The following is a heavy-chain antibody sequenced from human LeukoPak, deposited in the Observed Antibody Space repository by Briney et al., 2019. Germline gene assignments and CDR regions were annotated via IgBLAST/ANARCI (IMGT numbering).Heavy chain of an antibody. J-gene: IGHJ4*02. CDR1: GYTLSSYG. D-gene: IGHD3-9*01. CDR3: ARGAYDILTGDGLYYFDY. CDR2: ISGYNGNT. V-gene: IGHV1-18*01. Sequence: ASVKVSCKASGYTLSSYGTTWVRQAPGQRLEWMGWISGYNGNTNYAQKFQGRVTMTTDTATSTAYMELRSLKSDDTAVYYCARGAYDILTGDGLYYFDYWGQGTLVTVSS.